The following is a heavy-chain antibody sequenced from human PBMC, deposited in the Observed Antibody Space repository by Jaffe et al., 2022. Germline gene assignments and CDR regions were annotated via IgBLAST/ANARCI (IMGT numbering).Heavy chain of an antibody. V-gene: IGHV2-5*02. CDR3: AHLYGSGSYYYDEPFDY. J-gene: IGHJ4*02. CDR2: IYWDDDK. CDR1: GFSLSTSGVG. D-gene: IGHD3-10*01. Sequence: QITLKESGPTLVKPTQTLTLTCTFSGFSLSTSGVGVGWIRQPPGKALEWLALIYWDDDKRYSPSLKSRLTITKDTSKNQVVLTMTNMDPVDTATYYCAHLYGSGSYYYDEPFDYWGQGTLVTVSS.